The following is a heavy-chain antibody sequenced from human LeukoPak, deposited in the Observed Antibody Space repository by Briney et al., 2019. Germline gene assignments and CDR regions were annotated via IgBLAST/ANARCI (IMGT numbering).Heavy chain of an antibody. CDR2: IKQDGSEK. V-gene: IGHV3-7*01. CDR3: AKDARVMCGGDCSSGDAFDI. CDR1: GFTFSSYW. J-gene: IGHJ3*02. Sequence: GGSLRLSCAASGFTFSSYWMSWVRQAPGKGLEWVANIKQDGSEKYYVDSVKGRFTIARGNAKNSLYLQMNSLRAEDTAVYYCAKDARVMCGGDCSSGDAFDIWGQGTMVTVSS. D-gene: IGHD2-21*01.